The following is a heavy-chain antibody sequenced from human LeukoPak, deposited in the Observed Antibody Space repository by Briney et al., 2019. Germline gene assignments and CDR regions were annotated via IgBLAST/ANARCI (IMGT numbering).Heavy chain of an antibody. D-gene: IGHD6-19*01. CDR2: IWFDGDNK. CDR1: GFTFSYAW. CDR3: ARDLGFRTGWPFDY. J-gene: IGHJ4*02. V-gene: IGHV3-33*08. Sequence: PGGSLRLSCAASGFTFSYAWMSWVRQAPGKGLEWAANIWFDGDNKYYADFVKGRFTISRDNSKNTLYLQMNSRRAEDTAVYHCARDLGFRTGWPFDYGGQSTLVTVSS.